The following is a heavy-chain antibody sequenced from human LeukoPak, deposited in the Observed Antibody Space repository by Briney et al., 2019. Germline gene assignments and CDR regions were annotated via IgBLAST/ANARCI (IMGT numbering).Heavy chain of an antibody. Sequence: GGSLRLSCAASGFTFSSYAMHWVRQAPGKGLEWVAVISYDGINKYYADSVKGRFTISRDNSKNTLYLQMNSLRAEDTAVYYCAKDGYSSSSGGCVYWGQGTLVTVSS. J-gene: IGHJ4*02. D-gene: IGHD6-6*01. CDR1: GFTFSSYA. V-gene: IGHV3-30*04. CDR2: ISYDGINK. CDR3: AKDGYSSSSGGCVY.